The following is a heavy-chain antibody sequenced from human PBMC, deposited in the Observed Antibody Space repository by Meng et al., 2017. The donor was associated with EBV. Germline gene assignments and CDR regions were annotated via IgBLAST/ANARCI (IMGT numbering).Heavy chain of an antibody. CDR1: VGILRSFA. V-gene: IGHV1-69*01. Sequence: QVALEQPGARVNQPWSAVKVSCKTSVGILRSFAISWVRQAPGQGLEWMGGIIPLFHTTNYAQKFQGRLHIIADESSATTYMELSSLRSEDTAIYYCASAEHYGDYVFEYWGQGTLVTVSS. CDR2: IIPLFHTT. J-gene: IGHJ4*02. D-gene: IGHD4-17*01. CDR3: ASAEHYGDYVFEY.